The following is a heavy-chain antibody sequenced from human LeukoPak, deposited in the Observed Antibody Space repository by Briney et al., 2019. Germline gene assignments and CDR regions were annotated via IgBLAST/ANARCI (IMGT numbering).Heavy chain of an antibody. CDR3: ARGGVPPLTVNDAFDI. Sequence: PGRSLRLSCAASGFTFSSYAMHWVRQAPGKGLEWVAVISYDGSNKYYADSVKGRFTISRDNSKNTLYLQMNSLRAEDTAVYYCARGGVPPLTVNDAFDIWGQGTMVTVSS. CDR1: GFTFSSYA. J-gene: IGHJ3*02. D-gene: IGHD2-2*01. CDR2: ISYDGSNK. V-gene: IGHV3-30*04.